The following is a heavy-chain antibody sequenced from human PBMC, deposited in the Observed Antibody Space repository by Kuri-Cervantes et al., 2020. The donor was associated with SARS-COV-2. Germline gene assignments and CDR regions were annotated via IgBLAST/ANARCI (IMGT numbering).Heavy chain of an antibody. D-gene: IGHD1-26*01. CDR3: TTAFGWYSGSSGHYMDV. Sequence: LSLTCAASGFTFSNAWMSWVRQAPGKGLEWVGRIKSKTDGGTTDYAAPVKGRFTISRDDSKNTLYLQMNSLKTEDTAVYYCTTAFGWYSGSSGHYMDVWGKGTTVTVSS. V-gene: IGHV3-15*01. J-gene: IGHJ6*03. CDR2: IKSKTDGGTT. CDR1: GFTFSNAW.